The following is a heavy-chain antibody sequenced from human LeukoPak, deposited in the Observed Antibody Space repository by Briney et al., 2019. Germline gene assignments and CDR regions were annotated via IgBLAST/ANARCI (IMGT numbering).Heavy chain of an antibody. CDR2: IYHSGVT. CDR3: ARKKMVRGVIIFDY. V-gene: IGHV4-38-2*02. J-gene: IGHJ4*02. Sequence: SETLSLTCTVSGYSISSGYYWAWIRQSPGKGLEWIASIYHSGVTYHNPSLKSRITISVDTSKNQFSLKLSSVTAADTAVYYCARKKMVRGVIIFDYWGQGTLVTVSS. D-gene: IGHD3-10*01. CDR1: GYSISSGYY.